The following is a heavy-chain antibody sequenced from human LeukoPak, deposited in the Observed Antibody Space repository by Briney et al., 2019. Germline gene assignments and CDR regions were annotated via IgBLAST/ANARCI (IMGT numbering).Heavy chain of an antibody. J-gene: IGHJ4*02. CDR2: ISSSSSTI. D-gene: IGHD3-3*01. CDR3: ARGALSPLLEWLSPFDY. CDR1: GFTFSSYS. V-gene: IGHV3-48*01. Sequence: GGSLRLSCVASGFTFSSYSMNWVRQAPGKGLEWVSSISSSSSTIYYADSVKGRFTISRDNAKNSLYLQMNSLRAEDTAVYYCARGALSPLLEWLSPFDYWGQGTLVTVSS.